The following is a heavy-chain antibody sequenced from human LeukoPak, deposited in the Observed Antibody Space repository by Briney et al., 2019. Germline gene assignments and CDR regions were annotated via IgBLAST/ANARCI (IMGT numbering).Heavy chain of an antibody. D-gene: IGHD6-13*01. Sequence: SQTLSLTCVISGDSVSSDSATWNWIRQSPSRGLEWLGRSFYRTKWYNDYGVSVESRITLSADTSKNLFSLQLKSVTPEDTAVYFCARGRYRSRWYAYFLDVWGNGTTVTVSS. CDR2: SFYRTKWYN. V-gene: IGHV6-1*01. J-gene: IGHJ6*03. CDR3: ARGRYRSRWYAYFLDV. CDR1: GDSVSSDSAT.